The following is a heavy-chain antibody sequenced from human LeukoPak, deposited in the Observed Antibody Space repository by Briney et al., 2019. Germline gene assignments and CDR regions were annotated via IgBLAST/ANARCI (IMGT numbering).Heavy chain of an antibody. CDR1: GFTFDDYA. V-gene: IGHV3-23*01. CDR2: ISGGGDNT. Sequence: HPGGSLRLSCAASGFTFDDYAMHWVRQAPGKGLEWVSAISGGGDNTYYADSVKGRFTASRDNSRNTVYLQMNGLKAEDTAIYYCAKDECGNYCSPRYWGQGTLVTVS. CDR3: AKDECGNYCSPRY. D-gene: IGHD1-26*01. J-gene: IGHJ4*02.